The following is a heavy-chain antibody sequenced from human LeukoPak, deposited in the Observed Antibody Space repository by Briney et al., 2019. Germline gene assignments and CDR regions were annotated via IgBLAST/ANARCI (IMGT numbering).Heavy chain of an antibody. CDR2: IYYSGST. Sequence: PSETLSLTCTVSGGSISSYYWSWIRQPPGKGLEWIGYIYYSGSTNYNPSLKSRVTISVDTSKNQFSLKLRSVSAAETAVYYCARWRPAADQYYYYGMDVWGQGTTVTVSS. J-gene: IGHJ6*02. V-gene: IGHV4-59*08. CDR1: GGSISSYY. D-gene: IGHD6-13*01. CDR3: ARWRPAADQYYYYGMDV.